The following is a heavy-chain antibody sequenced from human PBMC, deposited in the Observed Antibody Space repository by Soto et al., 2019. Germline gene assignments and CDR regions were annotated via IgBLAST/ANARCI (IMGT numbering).Heavy chain of an antibody. CDR1: GFSLSDSGVG. V-gene: IGHV2-5*02. J-gene: IGHJ4*02. D-gene: IGHD6-19*01. Sequence: QITLXEXGPXLXKPTQTLKLTCTFSGFSLSDSGVGVGWIRQPPGKALEWLALIFWDDDKRYSPSLRTRLTITKDTAKNQVFLKMTNMDPVDTATYYCAHSGQWQPLDYWGQGTLVNVSS. CDR3: AHSGQWQPLDY. CDR2: IFWDDDK.